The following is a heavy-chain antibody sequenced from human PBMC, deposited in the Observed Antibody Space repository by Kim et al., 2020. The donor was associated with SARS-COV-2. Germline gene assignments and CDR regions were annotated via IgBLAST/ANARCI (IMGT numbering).Heavy chain of an antibody. V-gene: IGHV1-69*13. Sequence: SVKVSCKAPGDTFSKYAISWVRQAPGQGLEWMGNIIPIFETANYAQKFQGRITIIADESTSTAYLELNSLRSDDTAVYYCARGSSGCMDVWGQGTTVTVSS. J-gene: IGHJ6*02. CDR1: GDTFSKYA. CDR2: IIPIFETA. CDR3: ARGSSGCMDV. D-gene: IGHD3-22*01.